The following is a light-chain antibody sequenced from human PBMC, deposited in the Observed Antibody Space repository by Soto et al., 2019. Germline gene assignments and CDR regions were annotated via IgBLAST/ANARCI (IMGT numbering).Light chain of an antibody. CDR2: DAS. Sequence: ILLTQSPAPLSFSPGGRATLSCRASQSVSSYLAWYQQKPGQAPRLLIYDASNRATGIPARFSGSGSGTDFTLTISSLEPEDFAVYYCQQRSNWPPLTFGGGTKVDIK. CDR3: QQRSNWPPLT. V-gene: IGKV3-11*01. J-gene: IGKJ4*01. CDR1: QSVSSY.